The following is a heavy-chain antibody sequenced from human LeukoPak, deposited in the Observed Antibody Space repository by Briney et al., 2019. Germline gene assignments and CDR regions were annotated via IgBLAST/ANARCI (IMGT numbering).Heavy chain of an antibody. CDR2: ISYDGSNK. V-gene: IGHV3-30-3*01. Sequence: GGSLRLSCAASGFTFSSYAMHWVRQAPGKGLEWVAVISYDGSNKYYADSVKGRFTISRDNSKNTLYLQMNSLRAEDTAVYYCARAHHPDYWSQGTLVTVSS. CDR3: ARAHHPDY. J-gene: IGHJ4*02. CDR1: GFTFSSYA.